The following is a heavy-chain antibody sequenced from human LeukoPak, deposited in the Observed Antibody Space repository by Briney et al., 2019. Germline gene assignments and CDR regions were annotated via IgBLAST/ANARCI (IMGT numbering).Heavy chain of an antibody. V-gene: IGHV4-39*07. CDR2: IYHSGST. Sequence: SETLSLTCTVSGGSISSSSYYWGWIRQPPGKGLEWIGSIYHSGSTYYNPSLKSRVTISVDTSKNQFSLKLSSVTAADTAVYYCARLYRVYYGSGTYYYYYYMDVWGKGTTVTISS. D-gene: IGHD3-10*01. J-gene: IGHJ6*03. CDR1: GGSISSSSYY. CDR3: ARLYRVYYGSGTYYYYYYMDV.